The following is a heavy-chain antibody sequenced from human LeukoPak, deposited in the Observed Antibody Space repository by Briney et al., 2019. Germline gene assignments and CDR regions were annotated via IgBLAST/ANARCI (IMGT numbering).Heavy chain of an antibody. CDR2: ISSDGSTT. J-gene: IGHJ4*02. D-gene: IGHD5-12*01. Sequence: GGSLRLSCAASGFTFSAYLMHWVRQAPGKGLVWVSRISSDGSTTTYADSVKGRFTISRDNAKNTLYLQMNSLRAEDTAVYYCARSSGYHYFDYWGQGTLVTASS. CDR1: GFTFSAYL. CDR3: ARSSGYHYFDY. V-gene: IGHV3-74*01.